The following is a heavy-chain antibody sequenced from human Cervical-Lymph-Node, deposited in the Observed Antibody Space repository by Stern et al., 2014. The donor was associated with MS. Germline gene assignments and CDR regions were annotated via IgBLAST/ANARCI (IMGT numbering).Heavy chain of an antibody. CDR1: GGSISSYY. CDR3: ARESYSSSWLYFDY. V-gene: IGHV4-59*01. D-gene: IGHD6-13*01. Sequence: QLVEAGPGLVKPSETLSLTCTVSGGSISSYYWSWIRQPPGKGLEWIGYIYYSGSTNYNPSLKSRVTISVDTSKNQFSLKLSSVTAADTAVYYCARESYSSSWLYFDYWGQGTLVTVSS. J-gene: IGHJ4*02. CDR2: IYYSGST.